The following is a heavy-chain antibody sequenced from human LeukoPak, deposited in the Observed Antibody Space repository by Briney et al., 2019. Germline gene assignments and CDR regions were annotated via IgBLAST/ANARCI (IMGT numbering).Heavy chain of an antibody. J-gene: IGHJ6*03. CDR3: AHRADYMDV. CDR2: ISSSSSTI. Sequence: GGSLRLSCAASGFTFSSYSMNWVRQAPGEGLEWVSYISSSSSTIYYADSVKGRFTISRDNAKNSLYLQMNSLRAEDTAVYYCAHRADYMDVWGKGTTVTVSS. V-gene: IGHV3-48*01. CDR1: GFTFSSYS.